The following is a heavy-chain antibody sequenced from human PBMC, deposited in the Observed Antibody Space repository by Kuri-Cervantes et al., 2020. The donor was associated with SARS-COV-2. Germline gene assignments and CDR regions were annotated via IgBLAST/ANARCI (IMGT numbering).Heavy chain of an antibody. D-gene: IGHD6-13*01. CDR2: IWYDGSNK. V-gene: IGHV3-33*01. J-gene: IGHJ6*02. Sequence: GGSLRLSCAASGFTFSSYGMHWVRQAPGKGLEWVAVIWYDGSNKYYADSVKGRFTISRDNSKNTLYLQMNSLRAEDTAVYYCARNSSSWLGYYYYGMDVWAQGTTVTVSS. CDR3: ARNSSSWLGYYYYGMDV. CDR1: GFTFSSYG.